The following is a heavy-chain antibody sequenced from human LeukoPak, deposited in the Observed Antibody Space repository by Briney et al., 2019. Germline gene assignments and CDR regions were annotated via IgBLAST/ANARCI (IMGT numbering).Heavy chain of an antibody. D-gene: IGHD6-13*01. CDR2: ISGTGDNT. J-gene: IGHJ4*02. CDR3: AKSGSSWTNYYSDY. CDR1: GFTFSTYP. Sequence: GGSLRLPCAASGFTFSTYPMYWVRQAPGKGLEWVSRISGTGDNTFYAGSVEGRFTISRDNSKNTLYLQINILRTEDTAVYYCAKSGSSWTNYYSDYWGQGTLVTVSS. V-gene: IGHV3-23*01.